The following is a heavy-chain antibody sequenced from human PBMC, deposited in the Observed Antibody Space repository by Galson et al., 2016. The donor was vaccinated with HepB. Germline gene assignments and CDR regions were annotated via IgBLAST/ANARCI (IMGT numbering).Heavy chain of an antibody. Sequence: SVKVSCKASGYTFTNYHIIWVRQAPGQGLEWMGWVSVYNGDTNYAQNLQGRVTMTTDTSTNTAYMELRSLRSDDTAVYYCAREALQRSGPLVGAFDYWGRGTLVTVSS. D-gene: IGHD6-25*01. V-gene: IGHV1-18*01. CDR1: GYTFTNYH. CDR2: VSVYNGDT. CDR3: AREALQRSGPLVGAFDY. J-gene: IGHJ4*02.